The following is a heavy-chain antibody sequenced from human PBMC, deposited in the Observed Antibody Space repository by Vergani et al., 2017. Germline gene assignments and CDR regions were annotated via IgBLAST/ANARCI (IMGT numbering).Heavy chain of an antibody. CDR2: IHHSGDT. D-gene: IGHD5-12*01. CDR1: DSSIMTNPY. J-gene: IGHJ6*02. Sequence: VQLQESGPGLVKPSETLTLTCDVSDSSIMTNPYWGWFRQSPGKGLEWIGCIHHSGDTHYNSSLKSRVSISVDTSKNQFSLKLSSVTAADTAVYYCARRSQSRYETYYYYGMDVWGQGTTVTVSS. V-gene: IGHV4-38-2*01. CDR3: ARRSQSRYETYYYYGMDV.